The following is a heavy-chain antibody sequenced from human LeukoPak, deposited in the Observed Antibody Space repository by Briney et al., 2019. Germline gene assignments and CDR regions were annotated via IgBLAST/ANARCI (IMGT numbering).Heavy chain of an antibody. Sequence: GRSLRLSCAASGFTLSGSVMHWVCQAPGKGLEWVGGITSKANSYATVYAASVKGTFTITSDDSKTTSYLQMNSLKTEATPVYYCTGGSGCYSPDYWGQGTLVTVSS. CDR3: TGGSGCYSPDY. V-gene: IGHV3-73*01. CDR2: ITSKANSYAT. D-gene: IGHD6-19*01. CDR1: GFTLSGSV. J-gene: IGHJ4*02.